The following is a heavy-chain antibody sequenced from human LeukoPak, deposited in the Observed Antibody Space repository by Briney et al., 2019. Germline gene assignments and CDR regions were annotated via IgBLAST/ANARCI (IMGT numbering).Heavy chain of an antibody. V-gene: IGHV3-23*01. D-gene: IGHD3/OR15-3a*01. CDR2: ISGSGGST. Sequence: GGSLRLSCAASGFTFSSYAMNWVRQAPGKGLEWVSAISGSGGSTYYADSVKGRFTISRDNSKNTLYLQMNSLRAEDTAVYYCARRTGIYYFDYWGQGTLVTVSS. CDR3: ARRTGIYYFDY. CDR1: GFTFSSYA. J-gene: IGHJ4*02.